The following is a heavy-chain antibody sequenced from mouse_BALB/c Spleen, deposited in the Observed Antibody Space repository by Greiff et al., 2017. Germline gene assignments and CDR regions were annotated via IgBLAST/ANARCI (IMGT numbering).Heavy chain of an antibody. J-gene: IGHJ4*01. CDR3: ARSDYGYDYAMDY. Sequence: QVQLQQSGAELVRPGTSVKISCKASGYTFTNYWLGWVKQRPGHGLEWIGDIYPGGGYTNYNEKFKGKATLTADTSSSTAYMQLSSLTSEDSAVYFCARSDYGYDYAMDYWGQGTSVTVSS. CDR2: IYPGGGYT. D-gene: IGHD1-2*01. V-gene: IGHV1-63*02. CDR1: GYTFTNYW.